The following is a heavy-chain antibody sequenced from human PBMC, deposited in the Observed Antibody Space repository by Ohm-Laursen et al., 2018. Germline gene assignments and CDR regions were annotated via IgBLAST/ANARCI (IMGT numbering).Heavy chain of an antibody. CDR1: GYTFPTYS. Sequence: SVKVSCKASGYTFPTYSIHWVRQAPGQGLEWMGIINPRGGSTDYAPKFQGRVTVTGDTSTSTAYMELRSLRSDDTAVYYCAREMEWDDAFDIWGQGTMVTVSS. J-gene: IGHJ3*02. D-gene: IGHD3-3*01. V-gene: IGHV1-46*01. CDR2: INPRGGST. CDR3: AREMEWDDAFDI.